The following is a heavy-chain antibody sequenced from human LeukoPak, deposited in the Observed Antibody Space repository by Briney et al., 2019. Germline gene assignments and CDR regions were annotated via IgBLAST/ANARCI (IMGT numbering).Heavy chain of an antibody. Sequence: SETLSLTCTVSGGSISSYYWSWIRQPPGKGLEWSGYIYYSGSTNYNPSLKSRVTISVDTSKNQFSLKLSSVTAADTAVYYCARAEYDFWSGYPYYFDYWGQGTLVTVSS. J-gene: IGHJ4*02. CDR3: ARAEYDFWSGYPYYFDY. V-gene: IGHV4-59*01. CDR2: IYYSGST. CDR1: GGSISSYY. D-gene: IGHD3-3*01.